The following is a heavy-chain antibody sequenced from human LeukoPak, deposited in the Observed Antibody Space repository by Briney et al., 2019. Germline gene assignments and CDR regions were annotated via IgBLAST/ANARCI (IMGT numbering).Heavy chain of an antibody. J-gene: IGHJ4*02. CDR1: GFTLIRYE. CDR2: ISNSGSTK. D-gene: IGHD4-23*01. CDR3: ARDFRGDKSRSPDC. Sequence: AGGSLRLSCVASGFTLIRYEMNWVRQAPGKGLEWVSYISNSGSTKYYADSVKGRFTISRDNAKNLLHLQMNSLRVEDTAVYYCARDFRGDKSRSPDCWGQGTLVIVSS. V-gene: IGHV3-48*03.